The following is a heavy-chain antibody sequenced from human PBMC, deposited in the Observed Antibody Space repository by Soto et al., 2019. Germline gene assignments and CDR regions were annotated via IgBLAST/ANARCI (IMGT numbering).Heavy chain of an antibody. D-gene: IGHD1-26*01. CDR3: ARGEVGPPGYIHP. CDR1: GFTVSSAS. V-gene: IGHV3-20*04. Sequence: GGSLRLSCVVSGFTVSSASYMSWVRQAPGKGLEWVSGINWNGGNTRYADSVKGRFTISRDNAKDSLSLQMNSLRVEDTALYYCARGEVGPPGYIHPCGQGPLVTVS. CDR2: INWNGGNT. J-gene: IGHJ5*02.